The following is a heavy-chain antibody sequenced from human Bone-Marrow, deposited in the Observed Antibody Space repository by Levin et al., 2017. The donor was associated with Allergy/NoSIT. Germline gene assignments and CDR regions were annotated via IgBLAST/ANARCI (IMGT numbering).Heavy chain of an antibody. CDR3: AKEGGGLRYFDWFPGDYFDY. CDR1: GFTFSSYG. D-gene: IGHD3-9*01. V-gene: IGHV3-30*18. CDR2: ISYDGSNK. Sequence: GESLKISCAASGFTFSSYGMHWVRQAPGKGLEWVAVISYDGSNKYYADSVKGRFTISRDNSKNTLYLQMNSLRAEDTAVYYCAKEGGGLRYFDWFPGDYFDYWGQGTLVTVSS. J-gene: IGHJ4*02.